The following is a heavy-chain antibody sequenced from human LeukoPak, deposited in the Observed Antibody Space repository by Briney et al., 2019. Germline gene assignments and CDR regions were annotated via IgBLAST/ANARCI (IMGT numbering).Heavy chain of an antibody. CDR2: IYNTGTT. CDR3: AKTPSVAARGPFDI. V-gene: IGHV4-38-2*01. D-gene: IGHD6-6*01. J-gene: IGHJ3*02. CDR1: GYSISSGRF. Sequence: PSETLSLTCSVSGYSISSGRFWGWIRRPPGKGLEWLGSIYNTGTTYLSPSLKNRLTISVDTSRNQFSLKLTSMTAADTAMYYCAKTPSVAARGPFDIWGLGTVVTVSP.